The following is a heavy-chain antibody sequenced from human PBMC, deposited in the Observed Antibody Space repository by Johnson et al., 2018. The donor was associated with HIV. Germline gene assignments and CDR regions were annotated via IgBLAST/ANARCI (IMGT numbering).Heavy chain of an antibody. V-gene: IGHV3-11*01. Sequence: QVQLVESGGGLVKPGGSLRLSCAASGFTFTDYYMNWMRQAPGKGLEWVSHISSSGSTIYYADSVKGRFTISRDNSKNTLYLQMNSLRAEDTAVYYCAKDPGDCSSTSCYAFDIWGQGTMVTVSS. CDR3: AKDPGDCSSTSCYAFDI. D-gene: IGHD2-2*01. CDR1: GFTFTDYY. J-gene: IGHJ3*02. CDR2: ISSSGSTI.